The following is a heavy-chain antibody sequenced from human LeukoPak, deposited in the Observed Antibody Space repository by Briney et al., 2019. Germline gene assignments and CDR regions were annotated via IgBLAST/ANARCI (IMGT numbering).Heavy chain of an antibody. CDR2: NNAGNGNT. D-gene: IGHD2-2*02. CDR3: ARADIVVVPAAISSYYYGMDV. Sequence: GASVPVSCKASGYTFTSYAMHWVRLAPGPTLEWTGWNNAGNGNTKYSQKFQGRVTITRDTSASTAYMELSSLRSEETAVYYCARADIVVVPAAISSYYYGMDVWGKGTTVTVSS. J-gene: IGHJ6*04. V-gene: IGHV1-3*01. CDR1: GYTFTSYA.